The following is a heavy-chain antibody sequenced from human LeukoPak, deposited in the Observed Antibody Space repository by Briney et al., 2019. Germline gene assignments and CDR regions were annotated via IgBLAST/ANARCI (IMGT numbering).Heavy chain of an antibody. Sequence: PSETLSLTCAVYGGSFSGYYWNWLRQPPGKGLEWIGEINHSGSTNYNPSLKSRVTISVDTSKNQFSLMLTSVTAADTAVYSCARGSSSWYGGFDYWGQGTPVTVSS. CDR1: GGSFSGYY. CDR3: ARGSSSWYGGFDY. J-gene: IGHJ4*02. V-gene: IGHV4-34*01. CDR2: INHSGST. D-gene: IGHD6-13*01.